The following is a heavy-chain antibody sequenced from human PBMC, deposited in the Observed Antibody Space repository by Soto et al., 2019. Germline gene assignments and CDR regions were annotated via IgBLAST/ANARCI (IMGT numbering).Heavy chain of an antibody. CDR3: ARLAYSSGGPPYYYYYGMDV. CDR2: IIPILGIA. J-gene: IGHJ6*02. Sequence: QVQLVQSGAEVKKPGSSVNVSCKASGGTFSSYTISWVRQAPGQGLEWMGRIIPILGIANYAQKFQGRVTNTADKSTTTXYXVLSSLRSEDTAVYYCARLAYSSGGPPYYYYYGMDVWGQGTTVTVSS. CDR1: GGTFSSYT. D-gene: IGHD6-19*01. V-gene: IGHV1-69*02.